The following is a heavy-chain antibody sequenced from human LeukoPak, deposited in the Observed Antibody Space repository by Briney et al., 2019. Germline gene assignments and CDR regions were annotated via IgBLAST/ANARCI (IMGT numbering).Heavy chain of an antibody. Sequence: ASVKVSCKASGYTFTGYYMHWVRQAPGQGLEWMGWINPNSGGTDYAQKFQGRVTMTRDTSISTAYMERSRLRSDDTAVYYCASFIAAAESGDYWGQGTLVTVSS. CDR2: INPNSGGT. D-gene: IGHD6-13*01. V-gene: IGHV1-2*02. CDR3: ASFIAAAESGDY. CDR1: GYTFTGYY. J-gene: IGHJ4*02.